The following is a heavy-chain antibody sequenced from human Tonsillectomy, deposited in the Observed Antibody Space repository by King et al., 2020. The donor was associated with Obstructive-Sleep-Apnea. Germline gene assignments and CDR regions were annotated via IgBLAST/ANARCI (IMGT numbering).Heavy chain of an antibody. CDR3: ARDRPRDDYGDLHEVY. J-gene: IGHJ4*02. V-gene: IGHV3-7*01. D-gene: IGHD4-17*01. CDR2: IKQDGGEK. CDR1: GFTFSNYW. Sequence: VQLVESGGGLVQPGGSLRLSCTVSGFTFSNYWMTWVRQAPGKGLEWVANIKQDGGEKYYADSVKGRFTISRDDAKNSLYLQMNSLRAEDTAVYYCARDRPRDDYGDLHEVYWGQGTLVTVSS.